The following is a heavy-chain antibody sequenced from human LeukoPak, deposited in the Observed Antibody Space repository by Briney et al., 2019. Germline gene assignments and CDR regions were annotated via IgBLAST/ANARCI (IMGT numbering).Heavy chain of an antibody. CDR2: MNPNSGNT. CDR3: ARVRPSRYCTSGVCSYNWFDP. CDR1: GGTFSSYA. V-gene: IGHV1-8*02. J-gene: IGHJ5*02. Sequence: ASVKVSCKASGGTFSSYAISWVRQAPGQGLEWMGWMNPNSGNTGYAQKFQGRVTMTRNTSISTAYMELSSLRSEDTAVYYCARVRPSRYCTSGVCSYNWFDPWGQGTLVAVSS. D-gene: IGHD2-8*01.